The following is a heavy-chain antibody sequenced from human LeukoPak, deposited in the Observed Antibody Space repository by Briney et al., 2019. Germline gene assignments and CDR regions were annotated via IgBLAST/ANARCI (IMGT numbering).Heavy chain of an antibody. CDR2: INPNNGGT. J-gene: IGHJ6*03. CDR1: GYTFTTYG. Sequence: ASVKVSCKASGYTFTTYGLSWVRQAPGQGLEWMGWINPNNGGTNSAQKFQGRVTMTRDTSVSTAYMELTSLRSDDTAVYYCARGHYYYYMDVWGKGTTVTVSS. CDR3: ARGHYYYYMDV. V-gene: IGHV1-2*02.